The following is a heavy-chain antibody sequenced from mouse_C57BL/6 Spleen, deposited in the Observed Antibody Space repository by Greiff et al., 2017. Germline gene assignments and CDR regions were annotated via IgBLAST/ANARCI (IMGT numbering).Heavy chain of an antibody. Sequence: EVQGVESGEGLVKPGGSLKLSCAASGFTFSRYAMSWVRQTPEKRLEWVAYLSSGSDYLYYADTVKGRFTISRDNDRNTLYLQMSSLKSEDTAMYYCTREDRGYFDYWGQGTTLTVSS. CDR3: TREDRGYFDY. D-gene: IGHD3-1*01. CDR2: LSSGSDYL. V-gene: IGHV5-9-1*02. CDR1: GFTFSRYA. J-gene: IGHJ2*01.